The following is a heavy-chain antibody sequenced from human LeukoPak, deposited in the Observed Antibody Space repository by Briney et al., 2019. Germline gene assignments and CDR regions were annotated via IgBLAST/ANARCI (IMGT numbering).Heavy chain of an antibody. CDR1: GFTFSSYS. J-gene: IGHJ4*02. Sequence: PGGSLRLSCAASGFTFSSYSMNWLRQAPGKGLEWVSSISSSSSYIYYADSVKGRFTISRDNAKNSLYPQMNSLRAEDTAVYYCARETYVDTAMVTTYFLDYWGQGTLVTVSS. D-gene: IGHD5-18*01. V-gene: IGHV3-21*01. CDR2: ISSSSSYI. CDR3: ARETYVDTAMVTTYFLDY.